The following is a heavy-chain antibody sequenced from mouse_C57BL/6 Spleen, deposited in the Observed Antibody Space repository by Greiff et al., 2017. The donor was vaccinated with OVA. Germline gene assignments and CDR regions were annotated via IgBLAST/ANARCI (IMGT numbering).Heavy chain of an antibody. CDR1: GYSFTGYY. V-gene: IGHV1-42*01. D-gene: IGHD2-5*01. CDR3: ARNPYSNYEGWFAY. CDR2: INPSTGGT. J-gene: IGHJ3*01. Sequence: EVQLQQSGPELVKPGASVKISCKASGYSFTGYYMNWVKQSPGKSLEWIGEINPSTGGTTYNQKFKAKATLTVDKSSSTAYMQLKSLTSEDSAVYYCARNPYSNYEGWFAYWGQGTLVTVSA.